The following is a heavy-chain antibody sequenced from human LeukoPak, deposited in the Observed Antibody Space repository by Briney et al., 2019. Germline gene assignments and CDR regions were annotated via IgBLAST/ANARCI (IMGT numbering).Heavy chain of an antibody. CDR3: ARYAYGSGPFDY. D-gene: IGHD6-19*01. Sequence: PSETLSLTCTVSGGSISSYYWSWIRQPPRQGLEWIGYIYYSGNTNYNPSLKSRVTISVDTSKNQFSLQLNSVTAADTAVYYCARYAYGSGPFDYWGQGTLITVSS. CDR2: IYYSGNT. J-gene: IGHJ4*02. V-gene: IGHV4-59*01. CDR1: GGSISSYY.